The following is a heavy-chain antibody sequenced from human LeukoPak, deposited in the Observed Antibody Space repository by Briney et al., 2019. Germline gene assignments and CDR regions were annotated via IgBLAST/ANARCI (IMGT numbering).Heavy chain of an antibody. Sequence: SETLSLTCTVSGGSISSYYWSWIRQPPGKGLEWIGYIYYSGSTNYNPSLKSRVTIPVDTSKNQFSLKLSSVTAADTAVYYCARGGIAVAGTELYYYYMDVWGKGTTVTVSS. CDR3: ARGGIAVAGTELYYYYMDV. CDR2: IYYSGST. V-gene: IGHV4-59*01. J-gene: IGHJ6*03. CDR1: GGSISSYY. D-gene: IGHD6-19*01.